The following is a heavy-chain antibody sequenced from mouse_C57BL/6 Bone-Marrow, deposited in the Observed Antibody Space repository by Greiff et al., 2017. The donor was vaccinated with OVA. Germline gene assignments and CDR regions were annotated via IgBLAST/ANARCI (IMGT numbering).Heavy chain of an antibody. CDR2: IYPRDGST. J-gene: IGHJ4*01. V-gene: IGHV1-85*01. D-gene: IGHD3-1*01. CDR1: GYTFTSYD. CDR3: ARTPPRTPYYAMDY. Sequence: VKVVESGPELVKPGASVKLSCKASGYTFTSYDINWVKQRPGQGLEWIGWIYPRDGSTKYNEKFKGKATLTVDTSSSTAYMELHSLTSEDSAVYFCARTPPRTPYYAMDYWGQGTSVTVSS.